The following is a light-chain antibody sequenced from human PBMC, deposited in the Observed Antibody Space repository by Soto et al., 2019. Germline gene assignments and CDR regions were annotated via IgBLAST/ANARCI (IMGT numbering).Light chain of an antibody. CDR2: GAT. V-gene: IGKV3-20*01. J-gene: IGKJ2*01. Sequence: EIVLTQSPGTLSLSPGERATLSCRASQSVSTNYLAWYQQKPGQSPRLLIYGATRRATGIPDRFSGSGSGTVFMLTISRLEPEDFALYFCQQYGSSPYTFAQGTKLDIK. CDR1: QSVSTNY. CDR3: QQYGSSPYT.